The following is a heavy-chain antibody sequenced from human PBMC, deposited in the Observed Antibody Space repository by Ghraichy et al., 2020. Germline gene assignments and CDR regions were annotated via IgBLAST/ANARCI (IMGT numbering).Heavy chain of an antibody. V-gene: IGHV3-23*01. CDR3: AKGVNQEFWSGYSTYGVDV. D-gene: IGHD3-3*01. CDR1: GFTFSSYA. CDR2: ISGSGVST. Sequence: GGSLRLSCAASGFTFSSYAMSWVRQAPGKGLEWVSGISGSGVSTVYADSVTGRFTISRDDSKNTLYLQMNSLRAEDTAVYYCAKGVNQEFWSGYSTYGVDVGGQGTTVTVSS. J-gene: IGHJ6*02.